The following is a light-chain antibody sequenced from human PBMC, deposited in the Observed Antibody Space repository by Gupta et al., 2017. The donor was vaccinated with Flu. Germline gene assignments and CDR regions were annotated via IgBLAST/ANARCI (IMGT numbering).Light chain of an antibody. J-gene: IGKJ2*01. Sequence: DAVLPQTPLPSPLTLGQPASISCRSSQSLVHRDGNTYLNWLQQRPGQPPRLLIYKISNRFSGVPDRFSGSGAGTDFTLRITRVEAEDVGVYYCVETTQFPHTFGQGTKLEIK. CDR1: QSLVHRDGNTY. CDR2: KIS. V-gene: IGKV2-24*01. CDR3: VETTQFPHT.